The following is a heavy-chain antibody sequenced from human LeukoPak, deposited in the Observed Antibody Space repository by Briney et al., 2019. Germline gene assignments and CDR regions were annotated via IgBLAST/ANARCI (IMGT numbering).Heavy chain of an antibody. Sequence: SETLSLTCTVSGGSISSYYWSWIRQPPGKGLEWIGYIYYSGSTNYNPSLKSRVTISVDTSKNQFSLKLSSVTAADTAVYYCARHWLRDYYNRGYAFDIWGQGTMVTVSS. CDR2: IYYSGST. CDR3: ARHWLRDYYNRGYAFDI. D-gene: IGHD3-22*01. CDR1: GGSISSYY. V-gene: IGHV4-59*08. J-gene: IGHJ3*02.